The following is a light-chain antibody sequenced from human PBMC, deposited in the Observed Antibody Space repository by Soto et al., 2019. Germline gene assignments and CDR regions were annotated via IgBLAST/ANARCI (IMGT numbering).Light chain of an antibody. CDR1: QTISSW. V-gene: IGKV1-5*03. CDR3: QQLNSYPIT. Sequence: IQMTQSPSTLSGSVGDRVTITCRASQTISSWLAWYQQKPGKAPKLLIYKASTLKSGVPSRFSGSGSGTEFTLTISSLQPDDFATYYCQQLNSYPITFGQGTRLEIK. J-gene: IGKJ5*01. CDR2: KAS.